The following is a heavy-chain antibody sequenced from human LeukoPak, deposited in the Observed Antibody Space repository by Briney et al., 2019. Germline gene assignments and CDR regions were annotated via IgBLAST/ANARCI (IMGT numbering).Heavy chain of an antibody. CDR2: INHSGST. D-gene: IGHD3-22*01. J-gene: IGHJ1*01. CDR1: GGSFSGYY. V-gene: IGHV4-34*01. CDR3: ARHSNYYDSSGYYYRAAEYFQH. Sequence: PSETLSLTCAVYGGSFSGYYWSWIRQPPGKGLEWIGEINHSGSTNYNPYLKSRVTISVDTSKNQFSLKLSSGTAADTAVYYCARHSNYYDSSGYYYRAAEYFQHWGQGTLATVSS.